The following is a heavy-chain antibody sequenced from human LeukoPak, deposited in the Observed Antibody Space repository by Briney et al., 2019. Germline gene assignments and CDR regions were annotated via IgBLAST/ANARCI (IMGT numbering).Heavy chain of an antibody. V-gene: IGHV3-48*03. D-gene: IGHD1-26*01. CDR3: ARMGGNLSR. J-gene: IGHJ4*02. CDR2: ISSGGTEI. Sequence: PGGSLRLSCAASGFTFSTSNMNWVRQAPGRGLDWVSYISSGGTEIYYAESVKGRFTISRDNAKNSLFLQMNNLRAEDTAVYYCARMGGNLSRWGQGTLVTVSS. CDR1: GFTFSTSN.